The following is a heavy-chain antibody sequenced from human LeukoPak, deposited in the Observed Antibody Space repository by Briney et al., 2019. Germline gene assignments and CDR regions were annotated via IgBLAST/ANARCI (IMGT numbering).Heavy chain of an antibody. Sequence: SETLSLTCTVSGGSISSYYWSWIRQPPGKGLEWIGYIYYSGSTNYNPSLKSRVTISVDTSKNQFSLKLSSVTAADTAVYYCARDLVGYNYFDYWGQGTLVTVSS. J-gene: IGHJ4*02. D-gene: IGHD5-24*01. CDR3: ARDLVGYNYFDY. CDR1: GGSISSYY. V-gene: IGHV4-59*01. CDR2: IYYSGST.